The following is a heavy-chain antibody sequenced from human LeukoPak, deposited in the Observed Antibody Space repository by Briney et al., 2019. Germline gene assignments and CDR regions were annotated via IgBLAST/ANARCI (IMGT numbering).Heavy chain of an antibody. CDR2: IKSDGSST. Sequence: GGSLRLSCAASGVTFSSYWMHWVRQAPGKGLVWVSRIKSDGSSTNYADSVKGRFTISRDNAKNALYLQMNSLRAEDTAVYYCARGDYYDGSASYFVDAFDIWGQGTMVTVSS. D-gene: IGHD3-22*01. V-gene: IGHV3-74*01. CDR3: ARGDYYDGSASYFVDAFDI. CDR1: GVTFSSYW. J-gene: IGHJ3*02.